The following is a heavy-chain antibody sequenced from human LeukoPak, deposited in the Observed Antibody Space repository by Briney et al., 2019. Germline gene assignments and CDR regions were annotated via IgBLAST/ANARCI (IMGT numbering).Heavy chain of an antibody. D-gene: IGHD3-10*01. CDR3: AREGVAFDI. J-gene: IGHJ3*02. CDR2: INHSGST. V-gene: IGHV4-34*01. CDR1: GGSFSGYY. Sequence: SETLSLTCAVYGGSFSGYYWSWIRQPPGKGLEWIGEINHSGSTNYNPSLKSRATISVDTSKNQFSLKLSSVAAADTAVYYCAREGVAFDIWGQGTMVTVSS.